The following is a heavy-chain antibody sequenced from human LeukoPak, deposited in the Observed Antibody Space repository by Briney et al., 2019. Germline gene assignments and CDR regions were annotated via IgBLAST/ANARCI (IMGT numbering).Heavy chain of an antibody. CDR2: VYNSGST. J-gene: IGHJ5*02. CDR3: ARDPCCCGSCPRFDP. Sequence: SETLSLTCTVSGGSISGFYWSWIRQPPGKGLEWLGYVYNSGSTNYNPSLKSRVTISVDTSKNQFSLNLTSVTAADTAVYYCARDPCCCGSCPRFDPWGQGTLVTVSS. D-gene: IGHD2-15*01. V-gene: IGHV4-59*01. CDR1: GGSISGFY.